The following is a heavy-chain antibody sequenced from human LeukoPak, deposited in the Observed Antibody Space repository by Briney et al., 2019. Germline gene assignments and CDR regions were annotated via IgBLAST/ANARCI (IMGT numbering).Heavy chain of an antibody. V-gene: IGHV4-39*07. CDR1: GGSISSSSYY. J-gene: IGHJ6*02. CDR2: IYYSGST. Sequence: SETLSLTCTVSGGSISSSSYYWGWIRQPPGKGLEWIGSIYYSGSTYYNPSLKSRVTISVDTSKNQFSLKLSSVTAADTAVYYCARYTVTSYYYYGMDVWGQGTTVTVSS. CDR3: ARYTVTSYYYYGMDV. D-gene: IGHD4-17*01.